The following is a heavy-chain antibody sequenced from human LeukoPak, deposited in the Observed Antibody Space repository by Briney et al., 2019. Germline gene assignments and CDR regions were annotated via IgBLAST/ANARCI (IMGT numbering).Heavy chain of an antibody. Sequence: PSETLSLTCTVSGGSISSYYWSWIRQPPGKGLEWIGYIYYSGSTNYNPSLKSRVTISVDTSKNQFSLKLSFVTAADTAVYYCARVRMVPAAMWGYYYYYMDVWGKGTTVTISS. V-gene: IGHV4-59*01. CDR2: IYYSGST. J-gene: IGHJ6*03. D-gene: IGHD2-2*01. CDR1: GGSISSYY. CDR3: ARVRMVPAAMWGYYYYYMDV.